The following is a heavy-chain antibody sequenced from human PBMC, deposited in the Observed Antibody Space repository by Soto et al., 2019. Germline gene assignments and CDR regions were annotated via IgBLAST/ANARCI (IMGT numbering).Heavy chain of an antibody. Sequence: QVQLVQSGAEVKKPGASVKVSCKTFGYTFINYFMHWVRQAPGQGLEWMGIINPSGGGTSYAQKFQGRVTMTRDTSTSTVYMELSSLRSEDTAVYYCARERGSYDALDIWGQGTRVTVSS. CDR1: GYTFINYF. D-gene: IGHD1-26*01. CDR3: ARERGSYDALDI. CDR2: INPSGGGT. J-gene: IGHJ3*02. V-gene: IGHV1-46*03.